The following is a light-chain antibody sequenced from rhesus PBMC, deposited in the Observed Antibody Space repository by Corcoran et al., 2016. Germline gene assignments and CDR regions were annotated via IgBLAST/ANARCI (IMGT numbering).Light chain of an antibody. J-gene: IGKJ2*01. V-gene: IGKV1-32*02. Sequence: DIQMSQSPSSLSASVGDRVTITCRASQGISSYLNWFQQKPGKDPKLLIYYANSLASGVPSRFSGSGSGTEITLTISSLQPEDVATYYCQQGNSNPYSFGQGTKVEIK. CDR2: YAN. CDR3: QQGNSNPYS. CDR1: QGISSY.